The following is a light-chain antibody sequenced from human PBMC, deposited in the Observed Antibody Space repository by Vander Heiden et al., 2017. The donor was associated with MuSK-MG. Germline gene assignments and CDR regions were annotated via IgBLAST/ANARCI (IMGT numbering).Light chain of an antibody. CDR1: QSVSSF. V-gene: IGKV1-39*01. CDR2: AAS. CDR3: QQSYTVPWT. Sequence: IQMTQSPSSLSASVGDRVTITCRASQSVSSFLNWYQQKPGKAPNLLIYAASTLQSGVPSRFSGSGSGTDFHLTINSLQPEDFAIYYCQQSYTVPWTFGQGTKV. J-gene: IGKJ1*01.